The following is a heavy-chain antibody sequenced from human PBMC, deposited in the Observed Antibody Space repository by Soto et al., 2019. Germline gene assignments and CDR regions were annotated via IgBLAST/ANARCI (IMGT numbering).Heavy chain of an antibody. Sequence: ETLSLTCPVSGASISTYYWSWIRQFPGQGLEWIGYIYNSGSSNYNPSLKSRVTISVDTSKNRVYLELTSVTAADTAIYYCERVFPTASQYSGFDVWGQGTKVTVYS. CDR2: IYNSGSS. CDR3: ERVFPTASQYSGFDV. V-gene: IGHV4-59*01. D-gene: IGHD2-21*02. CDR1: GASISTYY. J-gene: IGHJ6*02.